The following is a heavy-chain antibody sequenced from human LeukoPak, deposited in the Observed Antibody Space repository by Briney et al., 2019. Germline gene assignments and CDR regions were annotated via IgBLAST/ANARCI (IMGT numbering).Heavy chain of an antibody. D-gene: IGHD3-22*01. CDR2: INPNSGGT. J-gene: IGHJ4*02. V-gene: IGHV1-2*02. CDR3: AGGTYDSLDY. CDR1: GYTFTDYY. Sequence: ASVKVSCKASGYTFTDYYMHWVRQAPGRGLEWMGWINPNSGGTNYPQKFQGRVTMTRDTSIRTVYMELSRLRSDDTAVYYCAGGTYDSLDYWGQGTLVTVSS.